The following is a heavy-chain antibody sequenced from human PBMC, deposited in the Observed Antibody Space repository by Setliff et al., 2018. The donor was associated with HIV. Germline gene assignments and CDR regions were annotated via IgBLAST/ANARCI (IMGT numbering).Heavy chain of an antibody. V-gene: IGHV3-15*01. CDR3: ARVLDGFDV. Sequence: GSLRLSCETSGFIFVNAWMSWVRQGPGKGLEWVGRIKSNPDGGTADYIAPVKGRFTISRDDSKNTLYLQMNSLKTEDTGVYFCARVLDGFDVWGQGTMVTVSS. CDR2: IKSNPDGGTA. CDR1: GFIFVNAW. J-gene: IGHJ3*01.